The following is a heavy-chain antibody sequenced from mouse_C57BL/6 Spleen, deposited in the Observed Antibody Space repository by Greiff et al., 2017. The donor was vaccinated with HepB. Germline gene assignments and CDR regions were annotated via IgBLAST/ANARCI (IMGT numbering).Heavy chain of an antibody. CDR3: TRKGSNPFAY. CDR1: GYTFTDYE. D-gene: IGHD2-5*01. V-gene: IGHV1-15*01. CDR2: IDPETGGT. J-gene: IGHJ3*01. Sequence: VKLMESGAELVRPGASVTLSCKASGYTFTDYEMHWVKQTPVHGLEWIGAIDPETGGTAYNQKFKGKAILTADKSSSTAYMELRSLTSEDSAVYYCTRKGSNPFAYWGQGTLVTVSA.